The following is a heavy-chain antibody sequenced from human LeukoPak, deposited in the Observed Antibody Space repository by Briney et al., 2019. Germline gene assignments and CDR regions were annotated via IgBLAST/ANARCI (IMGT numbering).Heavy chain of an antibody. J-gene: IGHJ6*01. CDR2: ISGSGDNT. CDR3: AKMKGHPLPKYYMDV. V-gene: IGHV3-23*01. Sequence: PGGSLRLSCEASGFRFSDAWMSWVRRTPGKGLEWVSGISGSGDNTLYADSVKGRFTISRDNSKNTLYLETNSLRAEDTAIYYCAKMKGHPLPKYYMDVWGQGTTVTVSS. CDR1: GFRFSDAW. D-gene: IGHD1-26*01.